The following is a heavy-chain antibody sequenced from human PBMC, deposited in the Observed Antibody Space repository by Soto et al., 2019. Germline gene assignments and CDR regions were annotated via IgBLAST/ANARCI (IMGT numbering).Heavy chain of an antibody. CDR2: FYSGGST. V-gene: IGHV3-66*01. Sequence: LVESGGGLVQPGGSLRLSCAASGFTVSNNYMSWVRQAPGKGLEWVSLFYSGGSTHYADSVKGRFTISRDNSKNTLYLQMSSLRVENTAVYYCAGYSHTGDWGQGTLVTVSS. J-gene: IGHJ4*02. CDR1: GFTVSNNY. D-gene: IGHD1-26*01. CDR3: AGYSHTGD.